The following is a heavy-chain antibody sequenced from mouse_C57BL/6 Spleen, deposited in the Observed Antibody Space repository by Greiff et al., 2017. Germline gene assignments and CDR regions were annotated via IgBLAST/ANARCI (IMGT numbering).Heavy chain of an antibody. J-gene: IGHJ3*01. CDR2: IDPSGSYT. D-gene: IGHD2-4*01. CDR3: ACDYPY. V-gene: IGHV1-69*01. Sequence: QVQLQQPGAELVMPGASVKLSCKASGYTFTSYWMHWVKQRPGQGLEWIGEIDPSGSYTNYNQKFKGKSTLTVDKSSSTAYMQLSSLTSNDSAVYYCACDYPYWGQGTLVTVSA. CDR1: GYTFTSYW.